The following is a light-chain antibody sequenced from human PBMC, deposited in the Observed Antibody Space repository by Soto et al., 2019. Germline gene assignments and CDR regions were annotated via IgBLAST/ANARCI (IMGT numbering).Light chain of an antibody. Sequence: QAVLTQPASVSGSPGQSITISSTGTSSDVGSYNLVSWYQQHPGKAPKLMIYEVSKRPSGVSNRFSGSKSGNTASLTISGLQAEDEADYYCCSYAGSYVFGTGTKVTVL. CDR2: EVS. J-gene: IGLJ1*01. CDR3: CSYAGSYV. V-gene: IGLV2-23*02. CDR1: SSDVGSYNL.